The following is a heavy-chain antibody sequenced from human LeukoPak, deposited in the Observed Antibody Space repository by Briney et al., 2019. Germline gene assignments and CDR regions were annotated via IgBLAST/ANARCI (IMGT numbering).Heavy chain of an antibody. J-gene: IGHJ6*03. CDR3: ARDRSYGLAYMDV. Sequence: GGSLRLSCAASGFTFSSYAMHWVRQAPGKGLEWVAVISYDGSNKYYADSVKGRFTISRDNSKNTLYLQMNSLRAEDTAVYYCARDRSYGLAYMDVWGKGTTVTVSS. CDR2: ISYDGSNK. CDR1: GFTFSSYA. D-gene: IGHD5-18*01. V-gene: IGHV3-30*04.